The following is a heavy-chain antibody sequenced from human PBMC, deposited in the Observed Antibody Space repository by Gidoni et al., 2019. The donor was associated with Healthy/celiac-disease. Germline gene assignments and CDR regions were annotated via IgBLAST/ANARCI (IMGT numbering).Heavy chain of an antibody. Sequence: QVQLVQSGAEVKKPGSSVKVSCKASGGTFSSYAISWVRQAPGQGLEWMGGIIPIFGTANYAQKFQGRVTITADESTSTAYMELSSLRSEDTAVYYCAREGVGQQLAYYYYGMDVWGQGTTVTVSS. CDR1: GGTFSSYA. CDR3: AREGVGQQLAYYYYGMDV. CDR2: IIPIFGTA. J-gene: IGHJ6*02. D-gene: IGHD6-13*01. V-gene: IGHV1-69*01.